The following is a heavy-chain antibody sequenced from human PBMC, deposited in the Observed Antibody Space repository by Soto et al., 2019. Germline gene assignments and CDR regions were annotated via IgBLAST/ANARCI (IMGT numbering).Heavy chain of an antibody. J-gene: IGHJ4*02. V-gene: IGHV1-18*01. CDR1: GYTFTSYG. CDR3: ARVQNDFWSGYPTPE. Sequence: GASVKVSCKASGYTFTSYGISWVRQAPGQGLEWMGWISAYNGNTNYAQKLQGRVTMTTDTSTSTAYMELRSLRSDDTAVYYCARVQNDFWSGYPTPEWGQGTLVTVSS. D-gene: IGHD3-3*01. CDR2: ISAYNGNT.